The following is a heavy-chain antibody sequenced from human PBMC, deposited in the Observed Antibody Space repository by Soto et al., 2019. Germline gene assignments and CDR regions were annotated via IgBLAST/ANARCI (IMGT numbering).Heavy chain of an antibody. V-gene: IGHV3-23*01. Sequence: GALRLSCAASVFTSSSYAMSWVRQAPGKGLEWVSAISGSGGSTYYADSVKGRFTISRDNSKNTLYLQMNSLRAEDTAVYYCAKEIFTSGIFDYWGQGTLVTVSS. D-gene: IGHD3-3*01. CDR3: AKEIFTSGIFDY. CDR2: ISGSGGST. J-gene: IGHJ4*02. CDR1: VFTSSSYA.